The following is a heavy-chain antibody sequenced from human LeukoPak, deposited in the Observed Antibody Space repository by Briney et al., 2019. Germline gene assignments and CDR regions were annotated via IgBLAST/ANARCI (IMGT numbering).Heavy chain of an antibody. CDR2: IYYSGRT. Sequence: SETLSLTCTVSGGSISGYYWSWIRQPPGKGLEWIAYIYYSGRTYYNPSLKSRVTISVDMSKNQFSLRLTSVTAADTAVYYCARKNDFEIWGQGTLVTVSS. J-gene: IGHJ4*03. V-gene: IGHV4-59*01. D-gene: IGHD2/OR15-2a*01. CDR1: GGSISGYY. CDR3: ARKNDFEI.